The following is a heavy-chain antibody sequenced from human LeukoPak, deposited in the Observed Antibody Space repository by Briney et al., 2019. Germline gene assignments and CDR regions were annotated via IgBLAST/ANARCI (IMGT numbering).Heavy chain of an antibody. CDR2: MKDDGNEI. V-gene: IGHV3-7*01. Sequence: GGSLRLSCTASGFTFKNYRMTWVRQAPGKGLEWVASMKDDGNEIQYVDSVKGRFTISRDNAKNSLYLQMNNLRAEDMAVYYCARNRATNDYWGQGTLATVSS. J-gene: IGHJ4*02. CDR1: GFTFKNYR. D-gene: IGHD1-26*01. CDR3: ARNRATNDY.